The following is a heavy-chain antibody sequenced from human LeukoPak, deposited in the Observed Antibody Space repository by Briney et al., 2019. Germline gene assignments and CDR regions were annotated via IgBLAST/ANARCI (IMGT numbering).Heavy chain of an antibody. D-gene: IGHD5-12*01. CDR2: ISSSSSYI. Sequence: GGSLRLSCAASGFTFSSYSMNWVRQAPGKGLEWVSSISSSSSYIYYADSVKGRFTISGDNAKNSLYLQMNSLRAEDTAVYYCAREGYSAGYYYMDVWGKGTTVTVSS. J-gene: IGHJ6*03. V-gene: IGHV3-21*01. CDR3: AREGYSAGYYYMDV. CDR1: GFTFSSYS.